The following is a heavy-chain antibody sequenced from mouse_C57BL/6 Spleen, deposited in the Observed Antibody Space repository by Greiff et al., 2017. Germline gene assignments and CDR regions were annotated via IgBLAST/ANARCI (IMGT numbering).Heavy chain of an antibody. CDR1: GFTFSDYG. Sequence: EVQLVESGGGLVKSGWSPKLSCAAPGFTFSDYGMHWARQAPEKGLEWVAYISSGSSTIYYADTVQGRFTISRDNAKNTLFLQMTSLRSEDTAMYYCARHPRFDYWGQGTTLTVSS. CDR3: ARHPRFDY. CDR2: ISSGSSTI. J-gene: IGHJ2*01. V-gene: IGHV5-17*01.